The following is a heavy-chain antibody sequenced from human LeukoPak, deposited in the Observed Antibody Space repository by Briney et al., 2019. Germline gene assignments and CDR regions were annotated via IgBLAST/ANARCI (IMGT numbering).Heavy chain of an antibody. V-gene: IGHV3-23*01. CDR1: GFAFSSYA. Sequence: GGSLRLSCAASGFAFSSYAMSWVRQAPGKGLDWVSTISGSGGSTYYADSVKGRFTISRDNSKNTLYLQMNSLRAEDTAVYYCAKVPLIAAPKHFDYWGQGTLVTVSS. CDR3: AKVPLIAAPKHFDY. CDR2: ISGSGGST. J-gene: IGHJ4*02. D-gene: IGHD6-13*01.